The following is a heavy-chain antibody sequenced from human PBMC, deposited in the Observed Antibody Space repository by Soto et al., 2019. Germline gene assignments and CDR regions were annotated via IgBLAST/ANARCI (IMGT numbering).Heavy chain of an antibody. D-gene: IGHD1-26*01. V-gene: IGHV3-23*01. CDR1: GFTFSSYA. Sequence: PGGSLRLSCAASGFTFSSYAMSWVRQAPGKGLEWVSAISGSGGSTYYADSVKGRFTISRDNSKNTLYLQMNSLRAEDTAVYYCAGGAAERYYYYYYGMDVWGQGTTVTVSS. CDR2: ISGSGGST. CDR3: AGGAAERYYYYYYGMDV. J-gene: IGHJ6*02.